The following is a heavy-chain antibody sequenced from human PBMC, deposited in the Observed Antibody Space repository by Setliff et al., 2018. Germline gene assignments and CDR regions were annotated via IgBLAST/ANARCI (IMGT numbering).Heavy chain of an antibody. J-gene: IGHJ4*02. V-gene: IGHV1-69*10. CDR3: ATDVTVAAFDY. CDR2: TIPILGIA. CDR1: GGTFSSYA. Sequence: GASVKVSCKASGGTFSSYAISWVRQAPGQGLEWMGGTIPILGIANYAQRVQGRVTITADKSTSTAYMELSSLRSEDTAVYYCATDVTVAAFDYWGQGTLVTVSS. D-gene: IGHD5-12*01.